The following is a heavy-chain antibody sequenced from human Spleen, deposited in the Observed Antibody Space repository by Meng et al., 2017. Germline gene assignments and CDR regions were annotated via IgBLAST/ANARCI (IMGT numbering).Heavy chain of an antibody. J-gene: IGHJ4*02. CDR2: LSCCGFTT. V-gene: IGHV3-23*01. CDR1: GFSFSSYA. CDR3: AKYSYGLVEYFDY. Sequence: GESLKISCAASGFSFSSYAMSWVRRAPGKGLEWLAALSCCGFTTYYADSVKGRFTISRNNSKNTLYLKVNSLRAEDTALYYCAKYSYGLVEYFDYWGQGALVTVSS. D-gene: IGHD3-16*01.